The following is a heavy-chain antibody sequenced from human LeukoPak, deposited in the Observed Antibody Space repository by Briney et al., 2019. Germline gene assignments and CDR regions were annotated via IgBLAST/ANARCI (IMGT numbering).Heavy chain of an antibody. D-gene: IGHD3-22*01. J-gene: IGHJ4*02. V-gene: IGHV3-30*02. Sequence: PGGSLRLSCAASGFTFSSYGMHWVRQAPGKGLEWVAFIWYDGSNKYYADSVKGRFTISRDNSKNTLYLQMSSLRAEDTAVYYCAKATVQYYYDSGGRRGYFDYWGQGTLVTVSS. CDR1: GFTFSSYG. CDR3: AKATVQYYYDSGGRRGYFDY. CDR2: IWYDGSNK.